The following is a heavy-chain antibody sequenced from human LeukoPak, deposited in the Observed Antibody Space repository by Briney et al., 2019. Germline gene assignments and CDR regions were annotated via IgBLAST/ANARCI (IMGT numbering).Heavy chain of an antibody. V-gene: IGHV4-39*01. CDR1: GGSISSSSYY. D-gene: IGHD2-2*01. CDR2: IYHSGST. Sequence: SETLSLTCTVSGGSISSSSYYWGWIRQPPGKGLEWIGSIYHSGSTYYNPSLKSRVTISVDTPKNQFSLKLSSVTAADTAVYYCARHDQLLSHSYFDYWGQGTLVTVSS. J-gene: IGHJ4*02. CDR3: ARHDQLLSHSYFDY.